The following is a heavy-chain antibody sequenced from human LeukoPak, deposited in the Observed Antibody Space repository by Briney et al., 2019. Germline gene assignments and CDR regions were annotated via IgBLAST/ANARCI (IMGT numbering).Heavy chain of an antibody. CDR3: ASYSGGPFDY. D-gene: IGHD2-15*01. J-gene: IGHJ4*02. V-gene: IGHV1-2*06. CDR2: TNPNSGGT. Sequence: GATVKVSCKASGCTFTDFYIHWVRQAPGQGLEWMGRTNPNSGGTDSAQKFQGRVTMTRDTSISTAYMEVSRLRSDDTAVYYCASYSGGPFDYWGQGTLVTVSS. CDR1: GCTFTDFY.